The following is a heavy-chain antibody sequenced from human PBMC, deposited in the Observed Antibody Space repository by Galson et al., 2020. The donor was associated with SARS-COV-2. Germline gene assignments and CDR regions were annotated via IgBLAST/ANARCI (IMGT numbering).Heavy chain of an antibody. D-gene: IGHD3-10*01. J-gene: IGHJ6*02. CDR3: ATGPVLLWFGELTFYYYGMDV. CDR1: GYTLTELS. CDR2: FDPEDGET. Sequence: GESLKISCKVSGYTLTELSMHWVRQAPGKGLEWMGGFDPEDGETIYAQKFQGRVTMTEDTSTDTAYMELSSLRSEDTAVYYCATGPVLLWFGELTFYYYGMDVWGQGTTVTVSS. V-gene: IGHV1-24*01.